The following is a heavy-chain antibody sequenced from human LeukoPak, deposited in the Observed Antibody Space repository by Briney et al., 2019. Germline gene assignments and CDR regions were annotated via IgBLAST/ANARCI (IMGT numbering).Heavy chain of an antibody. D-gene: IGHD3-10*01. CDR1: GYTFTSYG. CDR3: ASEGGSGSLALGGY. CDR2: IIPIFGTA. Sequence: SVKVSCKASGYTFTSYGISWVRQAPGQGLEWMGGIIPIFGTANYAQKFQGRVTITADESTSTAYMELSSLRSEDTAVYYCASEGGSGSLALGGYWGQGTLVTVSS. V-gene: IGHV1-69*13. J-gene: IGHJ4*02.